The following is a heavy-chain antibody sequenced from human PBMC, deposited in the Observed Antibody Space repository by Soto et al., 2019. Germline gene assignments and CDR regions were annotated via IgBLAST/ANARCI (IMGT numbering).Heavy chain of an antibody. Sequence: LRLSCAASGFTFSSYSMNWVRQAPGKGLDWVSYISSSSYTIYYADSVKGRFTISRDNAKNSLYLQMNSLRDEDTAVYYCARGYCSGSTCFIGGRYFGYWGQGTLVTVSS. V-gene: IGHV3-48*02. CDR3: ARGYCSGSTCFIGGRYFGY. CDR1: GFTFSSYS. J-gene: IGHJ4*02. CDR2: ISSSSYTI. D-gene: IGHD2-15*01.